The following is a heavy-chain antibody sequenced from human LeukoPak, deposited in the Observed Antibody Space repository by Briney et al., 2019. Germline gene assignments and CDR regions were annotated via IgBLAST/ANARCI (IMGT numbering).Heavy chain of an antibody. J-gene: IGHJ4*02. CDR2: IYSGGNT. Sequence: GGSLRLSGAASGVTVSSNYMTWVRQAPGKGLEWVSIIYSGGNTYYADSVKGRFTISRDNSKNTLYLQMNSLRAEDTAVYYCARASRYFDWLNWGQGTLVTVSS. CDR1: GVTVSSNY. V-gene: IGHV3-53*01. D-gene: IGHD3-9*01. CDR3: ARASRYFDWLN.